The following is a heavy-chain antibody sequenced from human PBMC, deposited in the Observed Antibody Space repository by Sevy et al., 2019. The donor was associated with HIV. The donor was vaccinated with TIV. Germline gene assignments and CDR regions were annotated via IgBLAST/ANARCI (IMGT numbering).Heavy chain of an antibody. V-gene: IGHV3-30-3*02. CDR1: GFSFSHYA. D-gene: IGHD2-8*02. CDR3: AKWRSRNPGPGQFDL. Sequence: GGSLRLSCAVSGFSFSHYAFHWVRQAPGKGLEWVSLISYDGTYKYYADSVKGRFTISRDNSKNTLYLQMNSLRGNDTAVYYCAKWRSRNPGPGQFDLWGQGTLVTVSS. J-gene: IGHJ5*02. CDR2: ISYDGTYK.